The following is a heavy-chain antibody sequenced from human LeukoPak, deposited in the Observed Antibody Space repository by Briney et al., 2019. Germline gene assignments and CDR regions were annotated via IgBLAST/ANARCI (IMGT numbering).Heavy chain of an antibody. D-gene: IGHD2-2*01. CDR1: GYTFTGYY. Sequence: ASVKVSCKASGYTFTGYYMHWVRQAPGQGLEWMGWINPNSGGTNYAQKFQGRVTMTRDTSISTAYMELSRLRSDDTAVYYCARETPVVGDAFDIWGQGTMVTASS. V-gene: IGHV1-2*02. CDR3: ARETPVVGDAFDI. J-gene: IGHJ3*02. CDR2: INPNSGGT.